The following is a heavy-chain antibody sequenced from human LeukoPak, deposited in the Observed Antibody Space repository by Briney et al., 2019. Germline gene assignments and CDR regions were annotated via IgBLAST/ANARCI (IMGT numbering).Heavy chain of an antibody. J-gene: IGHJ3*02. CDR3: AKDTDYGGNSGSAFDI. D-gene: IGHD4-23*01. Sequence: GRSLRLSCAASGFTFSSYGMHWVRQAPGKGLEWVAVIWYDGSNKYYADPVKGRFTISRDNSKNTLYLQMNSLRAEDTAVYYCAKDTDYGGNSGSAFDIWGQGTMVTVSS. CDR2: IWYDGSNK. CDR1: GFTFSSYG. V-gene: IGHV3-33*06.